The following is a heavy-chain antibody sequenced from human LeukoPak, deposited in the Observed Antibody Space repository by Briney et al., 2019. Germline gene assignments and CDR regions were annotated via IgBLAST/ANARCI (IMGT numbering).Heavy chain of an antibody. J-gene: IGHJ6*02. V-gene: IGHV3-74*01. Sequence: EGSLRLSCAASGFTFSSFWMHWVRQAPGKGLVWVSCISFDGSDATYADSVKGRFTISRDNSENTLSLQMNSLRPEDTAVYYCARDLWGSGSYNFYFYGMDVWGQGTTVTVSS. D-gene: IGHD3-10*01. CDR3: ARDLWGSGSYNFYFYGMDV. CDR2: ISFDGSDA. CDR1: GFTFSSFW.